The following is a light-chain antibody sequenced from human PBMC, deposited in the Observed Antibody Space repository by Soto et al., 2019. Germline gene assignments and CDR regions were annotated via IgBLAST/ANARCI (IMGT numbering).Light chain of an antibody. CDR2: AAS. Sequence: IQLTQSPSSLSASVGDRVTITCRASQGISSYLAWYQQKPGKAPKLLIYAASTLQSGVPSRFSGSGSGTDFTLTISSLQADDFATYYCQQYNSYSTFGPATFGQGTKVDIK. J-gene: IGKJ1*01. CDR3: QQYNSYSTFGPAT. CDR1: QGISSY. V-gene: IGKV1-9*01.